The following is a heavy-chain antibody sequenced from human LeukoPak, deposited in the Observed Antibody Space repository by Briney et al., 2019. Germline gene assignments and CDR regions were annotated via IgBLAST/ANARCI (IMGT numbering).Heavy chain of an antibody. Sequence: SETLSLTCTVSGGISSRYYWGWIRQPPGKGLEWIGSIYYSGSTYYNPSLKSRVTISVDTSKNQFSLKLSSVTAADTAVYYCVRHQYYYGAGSYYVFDSWGQGTLVTVSS. CDR1: GGISSRYY. D-gene: IGHD3-10*01. CDR2: IYYSGST. V-gene: IGHV4-39*01. J-gene: IGHJ5*01. CDR3: VRHQYYYGAGSYYVFDS.